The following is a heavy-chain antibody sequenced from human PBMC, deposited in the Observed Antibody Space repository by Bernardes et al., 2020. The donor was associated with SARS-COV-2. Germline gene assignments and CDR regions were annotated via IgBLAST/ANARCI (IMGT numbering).Heavy chain of an antibody. CDR3: AKRGRGIMDYFDY. CDR2: ISGSGDTT. Sequence: GGSLRLSCAASGFTFGSYGMSWVRQAPGEGLEWVSGISGSGDTTYYADSVKGRFTISRDNSKNTLYLQMNSPRAEDTAVYYCAKRGRGIMDYFDYWGQGTLVTVSS. D-gene: IGHD3-10*01. J-gene: IGHJ4*02. CDR1: GFTFGSYG. V-gene: IGHV3-23*01.